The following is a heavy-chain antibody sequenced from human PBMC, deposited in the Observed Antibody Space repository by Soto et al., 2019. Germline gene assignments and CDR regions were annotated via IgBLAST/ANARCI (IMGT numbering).Heavy chain of an antibody. V-gene: IGHV3-23*01. Sequence: PGGSLRLSCAASGFTFSSYAMSWVRQAPGKGLEWISTINDDGSSTYYADSVKGRFTISRDNSKNTLYLQMNSLRAEDTATYYCAKDPQSSGWSYNWFDPWGQGTLVTVS. D-gene: IGHD6-19*01. CDR2: INDDGSST. CDR3: AKDPQSSGWSYNWFDP. J-gene: IGHJ5*02. CDR1: GFTFSSYA.